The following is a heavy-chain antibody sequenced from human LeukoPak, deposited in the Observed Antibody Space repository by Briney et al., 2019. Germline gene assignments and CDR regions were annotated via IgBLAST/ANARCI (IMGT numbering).Heavy chain of an antibody. CDR2: IYTSGST. Sequence: KPSETLPLTCTGSGGSISSGSYYWSWIRQPAGNGLEWIGRIYTSGSTNYNPSLKSRVTISVDTSKNQFSLKLSSVTAADTAVYYFARMTSPYDILTGYLYYYYYYMDVWGKGTTVTISS. CDR3: ARMTSPYDILTGYLYYYYYYMDV. D-gene: IGHD3-9*01. V-gene: IGHV4-61*02. CDR1: GGSISSGSYY. J-gene: IGHJ6*03.